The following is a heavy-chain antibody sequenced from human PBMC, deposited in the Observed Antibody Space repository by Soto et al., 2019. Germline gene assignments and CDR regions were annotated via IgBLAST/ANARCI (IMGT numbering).Heavy chain of an antibody. V-gene: IGHV4-59*01. Sequence: SETLSLTCTVSGSSISSYYWSWIRQPPGKGLEWIGYIYYSGSTNYNPSLKSRVTISVDTSKNQFSLKLSSVTAADTAVYYCALFRWGSPYGMDVWGQGTTVTVS. CDR1: GSSISSYY. D-gene: IGHD2-21*01. CDR2: IYYSGST. CDR3: ALFRWGSPYGMDV. J-gene: IGHJ6*02.